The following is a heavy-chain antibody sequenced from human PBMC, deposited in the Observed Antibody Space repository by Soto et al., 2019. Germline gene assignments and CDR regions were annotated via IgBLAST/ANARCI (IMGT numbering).Heavy chain of an antibody. J-gene: IGHJ4*01. Sequence: SETLSLTCTVSGGSISSSSYYWGWIRQPPGKGLEWIGSIYYSGSTYYNPSLKSRVTISVDTSKNQFSLKLSSVTAAAPAVYYCAGLPVDTATTNYFGHWGRRSPVPVSS. CDR3: AGLPVDTATTNYFGH. V-gene: IGHV4-39*01. D-gene: IGHD5-18*01. CDR2: IYYSGST. CDR1: GGSISSSSYY.